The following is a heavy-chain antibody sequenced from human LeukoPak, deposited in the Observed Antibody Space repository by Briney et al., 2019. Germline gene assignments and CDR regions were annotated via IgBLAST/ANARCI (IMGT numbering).Heavy chain of an antibody. V-gene: IGHV4-61*01. Sequence: PSQTLSLTCTVSGGSISSGSYYWSWIRQPPGKGLEWIGYIYYSGSTNYNPSLKSRVTISVDTSKNQFSLKLSSVTAADTAVYYCARDSLDSPSYYFDYWGQGTLVTVSS. CDR3: ARDSLDSPSYYFDY. D-gene: IGHD3-22*01. CDR2: IYYSGST. J-gene: IGHJ4*02. CDR1: GGSISSGSYY.